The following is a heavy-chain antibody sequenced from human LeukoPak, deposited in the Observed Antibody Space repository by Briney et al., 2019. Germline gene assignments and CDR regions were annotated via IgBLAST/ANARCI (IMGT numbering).Heavy chain of an antibody. CDR3: ARRIQGMAPYYFDY. D-gene: IGHD5-24*01. CDR1: GCTFSSYW. Sequence: GGTLRLSCTASGCTFSSYWMHWVRQAPGKGLVWVSRINSDGGSTSYADSAKGRFTISRDNAKNTLYLQMNSLRAEDTAVYYCARRIQGMAPYYFDYWGQGTLVTVSS. V-gene: IGHV3-74*01. CDR2: INSDGGST. J-gene: IGHJ4*02.